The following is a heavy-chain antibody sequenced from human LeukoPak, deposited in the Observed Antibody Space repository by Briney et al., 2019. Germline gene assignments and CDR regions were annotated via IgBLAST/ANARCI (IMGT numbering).Heavy chain of an antibody. Sequence: GGSPRLSCAASGFNLNDHEMDWVRQAPGKGPEWLGRIRNKAYRYTTEYAASVKGRFTISRDASKNALYLQMNSLKTEDTAVYYCASASAGLVEYWGQGTRVTVSS. J-gene: IGHJ4*02. CDR2: IRNKAYRYTT. V-gene: IGHV3-72*01. CDR3: ASASAGLVEY. CDR1: GFNLNDHE.